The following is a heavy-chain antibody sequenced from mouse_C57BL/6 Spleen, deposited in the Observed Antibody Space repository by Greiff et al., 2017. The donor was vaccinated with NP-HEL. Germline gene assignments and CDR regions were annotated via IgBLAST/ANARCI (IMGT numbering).Heavy chain of an antibody. V-gene: IGHV1-50*01. D-gene: IGHD2-4*01. CDR3: ARYDYDGGYYAMDY. Sequence: VQLQQPGAELVKPGASVKLSCKASGYTFTSYWMQWVKQRPGQGLEWIGEIDPSDSYTNYNQKFKGKATLTVDTSSSTAYMQLSSLTSEDSAVYYCARYDYDGGYYAMDYWGQGTSVTVSS. CDR2: IDPSDSYT. CDR1: GYTFTSYW. J-gene: IGHJ4*01.